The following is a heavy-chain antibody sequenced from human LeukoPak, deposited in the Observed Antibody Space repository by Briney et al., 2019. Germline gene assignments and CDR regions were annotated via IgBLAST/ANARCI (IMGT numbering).Heavy chain of an antibody. CDR3: ARSITMVWGVIPWFDP. CDR2: IYYSGST. V-gene: IGHV4-38-2*02. Sequence: SETLSLTCTVSGYSISSGYYWGWIRQPPGKGLEWIGSIYYSGSTYYNPSLKSRVTISVDTSKNQFSLKLSSVTAADTAVYYCARSITMVWGVIPWFDPWGQGTLVTVSS. D-gene: IGHD3-10*01. J-gene: IGHJ5*02. CDR1: GYSISSGYY.